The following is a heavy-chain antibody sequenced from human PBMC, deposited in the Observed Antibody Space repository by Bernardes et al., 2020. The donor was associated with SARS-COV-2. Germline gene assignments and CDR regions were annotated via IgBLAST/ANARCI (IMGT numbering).Heavy chain of an antibody. CDR1: GFTFSSYW. J-gene: IGHJ6*02. V-gene: IGHV3-7*01. Sequence: GGSLRLSCAASGFTFSSYWMSWVRQAPGKGLEWVANIKQDGSEKYYVDSVKGRFTISRDNAKNSLYLQMNSLRAEDTAVYYCAREGGGRGIAAAGTRYYYGMDVWGQGTTVTVSS. CDR3: AREGGGRGIAAAGTRYYYGMDV. D-gene: IGHD6-13*01. CDR2: IKQDGSEK.